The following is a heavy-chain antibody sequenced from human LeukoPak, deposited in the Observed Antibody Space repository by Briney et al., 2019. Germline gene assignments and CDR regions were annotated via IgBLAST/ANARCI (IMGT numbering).Heavy chain of an antibody. CDR2: VSAYNGAT. Sequence: ASVKVSCKASGYTFTGYAISWVRQAPGQGLEWMGWVSAYNGATNYAQNFQDRVTMTTDTPTTTAYMELRSLRSDDTAVYFCARVDLYYDSSGYSRAANDYWGQGTLVTVSS. CDR1: GYTFTGYA. CDR3: ARVDLYYDSSGYSRAANDY. J-gene: IGHJ4*02. D-gene: IGHD3-22*01. V-gene: IGHV1-18*01.